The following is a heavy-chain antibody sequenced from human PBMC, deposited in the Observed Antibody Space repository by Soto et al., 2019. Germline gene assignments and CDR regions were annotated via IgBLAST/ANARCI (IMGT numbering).Heavy chain of an antibody. CDR1: GYTFTSYG. Sequence: ASVKVSCKASGYTFTSYGISWVRQAPGQGLEWMGWISAYNGNTNYAQKLQGSVTMTTDTSTSTAYMELRSLRSDDTAVYYCARQGGYCSGGSCYEKDRRKPIDYWGQGTLVTVSS. J-gene: IGHJ4*02. V-gene: IGHV1-18*01. D-gene: IGHD2-15*01. CDR2: ISAYNGNT. CDR3: ARQGGYCSGGSCYEKDRRKPIDY.